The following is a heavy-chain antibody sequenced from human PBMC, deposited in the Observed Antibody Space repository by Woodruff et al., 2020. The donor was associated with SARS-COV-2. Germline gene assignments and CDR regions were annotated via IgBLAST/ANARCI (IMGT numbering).Heavy chain of an antibody. V-gene: IGHV3-30*01. Sequence: SVKGRFTISRDNSKNTLYLQMNSLRAEDTAVYYCARGDVSQAFDIWGQGTMVTVSS. CDR3: ARGDVSQAFDI. J-gene: IGHJ3*02.